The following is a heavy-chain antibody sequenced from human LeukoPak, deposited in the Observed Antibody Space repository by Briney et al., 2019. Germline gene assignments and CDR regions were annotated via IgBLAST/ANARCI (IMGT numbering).Heavy chain of an antibody. V-gene: IGHV1-46*01. CDR2: IKPDGGST. J-gene: IGHJ4*02. CDR3: AREEEGGSFDY. CDR1: GYTFTSYY. Sequence: ASVQVSCKASGYTFTSYYMHWVRQAPAQGLEWMGIIKPDGGSTNYAQKFQGRFTMTRDTSTSTVYMELISVTSEDTAVYYCAREEEGGSFDYWGQGTLVTVSS. D-gene: IGHD3-16*01.